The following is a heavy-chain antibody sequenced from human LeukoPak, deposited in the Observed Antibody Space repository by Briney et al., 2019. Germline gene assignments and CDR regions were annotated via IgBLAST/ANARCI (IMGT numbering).Heavy chain of an antibody. V-gene: IGHV4-59*01. D-gene: IGHD3-3*01. J-gene: IGHJ4*02. CDR1: GGSISSYY. CDR2: IYYSGTT. CDR3: ASSKGYYDFWSGPLYFDY. Sequence: PSETLSLTCTVSGGSISSYYWSWIRQPPGKGLEWIAYIYYSGTTNYNPSLKSRVTISVDTSENQFSLKLSSMTAADTAVYYCASSKGYYDFWSGPLYFDYWGQGTLVTVSS.